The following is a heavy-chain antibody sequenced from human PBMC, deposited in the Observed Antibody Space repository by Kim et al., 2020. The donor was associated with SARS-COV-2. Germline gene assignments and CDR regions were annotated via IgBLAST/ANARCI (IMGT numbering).Heavy chain of an antibody. D-gene: IGHD3-10*01. CDR3: AKDMDTMVRGVIKG. Sequence: ADSVKGRFTISRDNSKNTLYLQMNSLRAEDTAVYYCAKDMDTMVRGVIKGWGQGTLVTVSS. J-gene: IGHJ4*02. V-gene: IGHV3-30*02.